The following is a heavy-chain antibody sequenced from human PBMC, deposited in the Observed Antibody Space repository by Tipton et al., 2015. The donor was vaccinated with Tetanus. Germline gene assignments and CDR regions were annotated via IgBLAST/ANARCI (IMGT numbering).Heavy chain of an antibody. CDR2: ISVRGSHT. V-gene: IGHV3-23*01. CDR3: ARTSGYFRSGAYIDV. Sequence: SLRLSCAASGFTFSNYAMAWVRQAPGKGLEWVSGISVRGSHTYYADPVKGRFSISRDNSKNTVHLQMNSLRAEDTAVYYCARTSGYFRSGAYIDVWGRGTLVTVSS. J-gene: IGHJ2*01. CDR1: GFTFSNYA. D-gene: IGHD3-10*01.